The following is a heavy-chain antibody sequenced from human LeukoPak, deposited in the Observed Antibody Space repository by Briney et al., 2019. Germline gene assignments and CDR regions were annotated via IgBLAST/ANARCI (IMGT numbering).Heavy chain of an antibody. J-gene: IGHJ3*02. CDR2: ISYDGSNK. CDR3: ARADIVATIKAFDI. CDR1: GFTFSSYA. V-gene: IGHV3-30-3*01. Sequence: PGGSLRLSCAASGFTFSSYAIHWVRQAPGKGLEWVAVISYDGSNKYYADSVKGRFTISRDNSKNTLYLQMNSLRAEDTAVYYCARADIVATIKAFDIWGQGTMVTVSS. D-gene: IGHD5-12*01.